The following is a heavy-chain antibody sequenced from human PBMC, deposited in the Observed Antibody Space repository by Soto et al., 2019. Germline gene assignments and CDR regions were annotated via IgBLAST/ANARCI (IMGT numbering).Heavy chain of an antibody. Sequence: QVRLEQSGPEVKKTGASVKVSCKASGYTFTSYGISWVRQAPGQGLEWMGWINIYSGDANYAQSFQDRVTMTRDTATNTVYMEMRTLRSGDTAVYYCARALYYYDNSGLAYWGQRTLVTVSS. V-gene: IGHV1-18*01. CDR1: GYTFTSYG. CDR3: ARALYYYDNSGLAY. CDR2: INIYSGDA. J-gene: IGHJ4*02. D-gene: IGHD3-22*01.